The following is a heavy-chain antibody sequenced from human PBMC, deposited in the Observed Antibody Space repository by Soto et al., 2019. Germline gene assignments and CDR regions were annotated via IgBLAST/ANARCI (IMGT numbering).Heavy chain of an antibody. D-gene: IGHD1-1*01. CDR3: ARGVQLERRPPNTDVYYYYYYMDV. CDR1: GYTFTSYD. V-gene: IGHV1-8*01. CDR2: MNPNSGNT. Sequence: ASVKVSCKASGYTFTSYDINWVRQATGQGLEWMGWMNPNSGNTGYAQKFQGRVTMTRNTSISTAYMELSSLRSEDTAVYYCARGVQLERRPPNTDVYYYYYYMDVWGKGTTVTVSS. J-gene: IGHJ6*03.